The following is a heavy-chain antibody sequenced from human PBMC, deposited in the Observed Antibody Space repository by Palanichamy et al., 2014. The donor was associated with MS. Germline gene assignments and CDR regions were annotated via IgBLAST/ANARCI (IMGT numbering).Heavy chain of an antibody. Sequence: VQLVQSGAEVKKPGASVKVSCKASGYTFTGYYMHWVRQAPGQGLEWMGWINPNSGGTNYAQKFQGWVTMTRDTSISTAYMELSRLRSDDTAVYYCARAPDIVATIGGYYFDYWGQGTLVTVSS. V-gene: IGHV1-2*04. CDR2: INPNSGGT. J-gene: IGHJ4*02. CDR1: GYTFTGYY. D-gene: IGHD5-12*01. CDR3: ARAPDIVATIGGYYFDY.